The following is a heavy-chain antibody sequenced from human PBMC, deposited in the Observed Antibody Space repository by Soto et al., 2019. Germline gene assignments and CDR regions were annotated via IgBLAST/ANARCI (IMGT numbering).Heavy chain of an antibody. J-gene: IGHJ5*02. CDR3: AAHYLDSSGYYSVDP. Sequence: GAALKVSFMASGYTFTSYGISLVGQAPAQGLEWMGWNSAYNGNTNYAQKLQGRVTMTTDTSTSTAYMELRSLRSDDTAVYYCAAHYLDSSGYYSVDPWGQGTLVTVSS. V-gene: IGHV1-18*04. CDR2: NSAYNGNT. CDR1: GYTFTSYG. D-gene: IGHD3-22*01.